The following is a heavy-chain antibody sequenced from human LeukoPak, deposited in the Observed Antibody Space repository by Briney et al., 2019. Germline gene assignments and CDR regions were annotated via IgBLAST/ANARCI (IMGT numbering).Heavy chain of an antibody. J-gene: IGHJ4*02. Sequence: SETLSLTCTVSGGSISSYYWSWIRQPPGKGLEWIGYIYYSGSTNYNPSLQSRVTISLDTSKNQFSLKLSSVTAADTAVYYCASTYYDSSGLGKWGQGTLVTVSS. CDR2: IYYSGST. CDR1: GGSISSYY. V-gene: IGHV4-59*01. D-gene: IGHD3-22*01. CDR3: ASTYYDSSGLGK.